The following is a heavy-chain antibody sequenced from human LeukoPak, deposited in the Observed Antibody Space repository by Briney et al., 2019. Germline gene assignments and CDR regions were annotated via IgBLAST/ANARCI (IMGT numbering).Heavy chain of an antibody. CDR3: ARGVDYYGV. D-gene: IGHD3-10*01. CDR1: GGSISSYY. CDR2: IYYSGST. J-gene: IGHJ4*02. Sequence: SETLSLTCTVSGGSISSYYWSWIRQPPGKGLEWIGYIYYSGSTNYNPSLKSRVTISVDTSKNQFSLKPSSVTAADTAVYYCARGVDYYGVWGQGTLVTVSS. V-gene: IGHV4-59*01.